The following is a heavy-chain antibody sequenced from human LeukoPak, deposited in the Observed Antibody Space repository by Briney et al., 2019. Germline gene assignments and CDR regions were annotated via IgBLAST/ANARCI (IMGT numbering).Heavy chain of an antibody. CDR3: VKESSGGPFYDFWSARSPYYGLDV. D-gene: IGHD3-3*01. J-gene: IGHJ6*02. CDR2: ISSNGGSI. CDR1: GFSFSRYV. Sequence: GGSLRLSCSASGFSFSRYVLHWVRQAPGRGLEYVSMISSNGGSIHYADSVKGRFTISRDNSKNTLYLQMSSLRVDDTAVYYCVKESSGGPFYDFWSARSPYYGLDVWGQGTTVTVSS. V-gene: IGHV3-64D*06.